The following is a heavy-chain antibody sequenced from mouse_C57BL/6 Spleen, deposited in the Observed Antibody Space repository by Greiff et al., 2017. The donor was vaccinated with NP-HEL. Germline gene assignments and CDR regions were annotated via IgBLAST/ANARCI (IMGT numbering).Heavy chain of an antibody. V-gene: IGHV1-59*01. Sequence: QVQLQQSGAELVRPGTSVKLSCKASGYTFTSYWMHWVKQRPGQGLEWIGVIDPSDSYTNYNQKFKGKATLTVDTSSSTAYMQLSSLTSEDSAVYYCARGLITTVVGRFDVWGTGTTVTVSS. CDR3: ARGLITTVVGRFDV. J-gene: IGHJ1*03. D-gene: IGHD1-1*01. CDR1: GYTFTSYW. CDR2: IDPSDSYT.